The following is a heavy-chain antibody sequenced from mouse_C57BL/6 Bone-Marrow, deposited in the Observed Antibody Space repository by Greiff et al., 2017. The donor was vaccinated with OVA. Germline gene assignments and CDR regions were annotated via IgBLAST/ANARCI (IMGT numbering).Heavy chain of an antibody. CDR1: GFSFNTYA. V-gene: IGHV10-1*01. D-gene: IGHD1-1*01. CDR2: IRSKSNNYAT. J-gene: IGHJ1*03. CDR3: VSLGSSYGYFDV. Sequence: DVQLVESGGGLVQPKGSLKLSCAASGFSFNTYAMNWVRQAPGKGLEWVARIRSKSNNYATYYADSVKDRFTISRDDSESMLYLQMNNLKTEDTAMYYCVSLGSSYGYFDVWGTGTTVTVSS.